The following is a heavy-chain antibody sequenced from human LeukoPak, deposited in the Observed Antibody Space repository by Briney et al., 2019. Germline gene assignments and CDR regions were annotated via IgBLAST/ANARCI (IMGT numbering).Heavy chain of an antibody. CDR1: GFTFDDYG. D-gene: IGHD3-10*01. CDR2: INWNGGST. J-gene: IGHJ3*02. V-gene: IGHV3-20*04. Sequence: PGGSLRLSCAASGFTFDDYGMSWVRQAPGKGLERVSGINWNGGSTGYADSVRGRFTISRDNAKNSLYLQVSSLRAEDTAWYYCARGQNYYGSGSQTFDIWGQGTMVTVSS. CDR3: ARGQNYYGSGSQTFDI.